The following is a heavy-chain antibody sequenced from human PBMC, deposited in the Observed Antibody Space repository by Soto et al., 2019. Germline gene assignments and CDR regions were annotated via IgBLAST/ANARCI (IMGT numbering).Heavy chain of an antibody. Sequence: SETLSLTCTVSGGSISSYYWSWIRQPPGKGLEWIGEINHSGSTNYNPSLKSRVTISVDTSKNQFSLKLSSVTAADTAVYYCARGSHYYGMDVWGQGTTVTVSS. J-gene: IGHJ6*02. V-gene: IGHV4-34*01. CDR2: INHSGST. CDR1: GGSISSYY. CDR3: ARGSHYYGMDV.